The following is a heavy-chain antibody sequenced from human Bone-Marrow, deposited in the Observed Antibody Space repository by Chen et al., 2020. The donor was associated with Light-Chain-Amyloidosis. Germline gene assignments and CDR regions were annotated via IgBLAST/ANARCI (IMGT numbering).Heavy chain of an antibody. D-gene: IGHD3-16*01. V-gene: IGHV1-2*02. CDR3: VSFRSEEEGFET. Sequence: VRLVQSGAEVKKPGASVKVSCKAAGYTFTGYYVHWVRQAPGQGLEWMGWTNPKTGGTNYAQKFQGRVTMTRDTSISTHYMELRRLRSDDTAVYFCVSFRSEEEGFETWGQGTQVTVSS. CDR2: TNPKTGGT. J-gene: IGHJ5*01. CDR1: GYTFTGYY.